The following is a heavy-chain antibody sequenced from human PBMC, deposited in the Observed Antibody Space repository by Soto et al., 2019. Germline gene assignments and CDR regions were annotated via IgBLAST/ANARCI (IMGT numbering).Heavy chain of an antibody. D-gene: IGHD3-16*01. Sequence: QVQLVQSGAEVKKPGSSVKVSCKASGGTFSSYAISWVRQAPGQGLEWMGGIIPIFGTANYAQKFQGRVTITADESTSTAYMELSSLRSEDTAVYYCARDEYDYAWGQWSRYFQHWGQGTLVTVSS. V-gene: IGHV1-69*12. CDR3: ARDEYDYAWGQWSRYFQH. J-gene: IGHJ1*01. CDR1: GGTFSSYA. CDR2: IIPIFGTA.